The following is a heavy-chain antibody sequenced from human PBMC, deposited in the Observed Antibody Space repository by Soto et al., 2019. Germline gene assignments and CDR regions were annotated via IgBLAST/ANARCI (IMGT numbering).Heavy chain of an antibody. J-gene: IGHJ5*02. CDR1: GGSISSSNW. V-gene: IGHV4-4*02. D-gene: IGHD3-22*01. CDR2: IYHSGST. CDR3: ARAPHDSSGYYLNWFDP. Sequence: QVQLQESGPGLVKPSGTLSLTCAVSGGSISSSNWWSWVREPPGKGLEWIGEIYHSGSTNYNPSLKSRVTISVDKSKNQFSLKLSSVTAADTAVYYCARAPHDSSGYYLNWFDPWGQGTLVTVSS.